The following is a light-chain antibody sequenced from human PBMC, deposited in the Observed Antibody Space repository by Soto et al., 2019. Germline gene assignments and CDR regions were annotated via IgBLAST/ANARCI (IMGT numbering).Light chain of an antibody. CDR2: DAS. CDR1: QSVSTY. Sequence: ETGLTKSPATLSLSPGESATLSCRASQSVSTYLAWYQQKPGQAPRLLIYDASNRVTGIPARFRGSGSGTDFTLTISSLEPDDFAVYYCQQRSNWQITFGQGTRLEIK. V-gene: IGKV3-11*01. J-gene: IGKJ5*01. CDR3: QQRSNWQIT.